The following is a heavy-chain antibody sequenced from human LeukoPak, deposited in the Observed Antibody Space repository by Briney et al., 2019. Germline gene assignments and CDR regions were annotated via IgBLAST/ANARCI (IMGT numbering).Heavy chain of an antibody. V-gene: IGHV4-39*01. D-gene: IGHD2-2*01. J-gene: IGHJ4*02. CDR1: GGSISSYY. Sequence: PSETLSLTCTVSGGSISSYYWGWIRQPPGKGLEWIGSIYYSGSTYYNPSLKSRVTISVDTSKNQFSLKLSSVTAADTAVYYCAILMYPGGAYWGQGTLVTVSS. CDR2: IYYSGST. CDR3: AILMYPGGAY.